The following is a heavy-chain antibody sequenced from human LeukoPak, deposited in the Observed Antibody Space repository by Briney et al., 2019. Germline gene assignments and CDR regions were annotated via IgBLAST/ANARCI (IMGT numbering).Heavy chain of an antibody. Sequence: GGSLRLYCAASGFTFSSYGMHWVRQAPGKGLEWVAVIWYDGSNKYYADSVKGRFTISRDNSKNTLYLQMNSLRAEDTAVYYCARDRIEKGDYYDSSGPSYWGQGTLVTVSS. CDR3: ARDRIEKGDYYDSSGPSY. V-gene: IGHV3-33*01. CDR2: IWYDGSNK. D-gene: IGHD3-22*01. J-gene: IGHJ4*02. CDR1: GFTFSSYG.